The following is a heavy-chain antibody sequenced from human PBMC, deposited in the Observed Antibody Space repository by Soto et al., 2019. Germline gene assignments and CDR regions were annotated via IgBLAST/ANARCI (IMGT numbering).Heavy chain of an antibody. D-gene: IGHD3-3*01. CDR2: ISSSSTTM. J-gene: IGHJ4*02. V-gene: IGHV3-48*01. CDR1: GFTFSSYG. Sequence: EVQLVESGGGLVQPGGSLRLSCAASGFTFSSYGMNWVRQAPGKGLEWVSYISSSSTTMYYADSVKGRFTISRDNAKNSLYLQMNSLRAEDTAVYYCARDPIFGVVTDWGQGTLVTVSS. CDR3: ARDPIFGVVTD.